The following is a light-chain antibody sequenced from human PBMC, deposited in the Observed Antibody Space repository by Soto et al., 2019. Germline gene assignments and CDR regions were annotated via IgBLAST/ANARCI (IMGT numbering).Light chain of an antibody. V-gene: IGLV1-44*01. J-gene: IGLJ2*01. CDR3: AVWDDSLDGVV. CDR2: SND. CDR1: NSNIGSNY. Sequence: QSALTQPPSASGTPGQRVTISCSGINSNIGSNYVHWYQQFPGTAPKLLMYSNDQRWSGVPDRFSGSKSGTSASLAISGLQSEDEADYYCAVWDDSLDGVVFGGGTKLTVL.